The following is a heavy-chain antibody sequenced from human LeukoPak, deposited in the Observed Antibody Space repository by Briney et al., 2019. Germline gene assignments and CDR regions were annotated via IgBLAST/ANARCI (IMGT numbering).Heavy chain of an antibody. V-gene: IGHV3-30-3*01. CDR3: ARGNQLLYPAPIGQFDP. CDR1: GFTFNSHW. Sequence: GGSLRLSCAASGFTFNSHWMSWVRQAPGKGLEWVAVISYDGSNKYYADSVKGRFTISRDNSKNTLYLQMNSLRAEDTAVYYCARGNQLLYPAPIGQFDPWGQGTLVTVSS. J-gene: IGHJ5*02. CDR2: ISYDGSNK. D-gene: IGHD2-2*02.